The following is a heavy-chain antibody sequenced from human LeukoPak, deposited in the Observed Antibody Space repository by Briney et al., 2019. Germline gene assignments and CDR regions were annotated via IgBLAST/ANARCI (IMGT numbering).Heavy chain of an antibody. CDR3: ARGAWISGRAFDI. CDR1: GGSFSGYY. V-gene: IGHV4-34*01. Sequence: SETLSLTCAVYGGSFSGYYWSWIRQPPGKGLEWIGEINHSGSTNYNPSLKSRVTISVDTSKNQFSLKLSSVTAADTAVYYCARGAWISGRAFDIWGQGTMVTVSS. J-gene: IGHJ3*02. CDR2: INHSGST. D-gene: IGHD3-3*01.